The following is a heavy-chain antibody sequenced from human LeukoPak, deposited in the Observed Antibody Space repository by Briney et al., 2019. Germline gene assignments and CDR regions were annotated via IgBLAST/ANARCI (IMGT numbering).Heavy chain of an antibody. CDR1: GYTFTGYA. D-gene: IGHD6-19*01. J-gene: IGHJ3*02. Sequence: ASVKVSCKASGYTFTGYAMNWVRQAPGQGLEWMGWINTNTGNPTYAQGFTGRFVFSLDTSVSTAYLQICSLKAEDTAVYYCAREDGIAVAGTDAFDIWGQGTMVTVSS. CDR2: INTNTGNP. CDR3: AREDGIAVAGTDAFDI. V-gene: IGHV7-4-1*01.